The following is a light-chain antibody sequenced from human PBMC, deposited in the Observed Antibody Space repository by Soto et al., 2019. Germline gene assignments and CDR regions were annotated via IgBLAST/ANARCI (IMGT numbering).Light chain of an antibody. CDR3: QQYNIYWT. Sequence: DIQMSQSPSSLSASDVDRVTITCRASQSISGWLAWYQQKPGKAPKLLIYKASSLESVVPSRFSGSGSGTEFTLTISSLQPDDFATYYCQQYNIYWTFGQGTRLE. J-gene: IGKJ5*01. V-gene: IGKV1-5*03. CDR2: KAS. CDR1: QSISGW.